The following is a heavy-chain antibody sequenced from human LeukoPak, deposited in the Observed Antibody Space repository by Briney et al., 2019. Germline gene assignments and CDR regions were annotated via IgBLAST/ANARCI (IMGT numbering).Heavy chain of an antibody. CDR1: GGSISSSSYY. Sequence: SETLSLTCTVSGGSISSSSYYWGWIRQPPGKGLEWIGSIYYSGSTYYNPSLKSRVTISLDTSKNQFSLKLSSVTAADTAVYYCARDGGNSGWIYFDYWGQGTLVTVSS. J-gene: IGHJ4*02. CDR3: ARDGGNSGWIYFDY. D-gene: IGHD6-19*01. V-gene: IGHV4-39*07. CDR2: IYYSGST.